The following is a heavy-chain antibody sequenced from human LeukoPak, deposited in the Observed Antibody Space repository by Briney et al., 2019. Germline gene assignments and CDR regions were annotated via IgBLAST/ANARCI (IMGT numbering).Heavy chain of an antibody. CDR2: INQDGSEK. D-gene: IGHD2-15*01. CDR1: GFTFSAYW. J-gene: IGHJ6*02. V-gene: IGHV3-7*01. CDR3: ASFRVTYSTRYGMDV. Sequence: GGSLRLSCEASGFTFSAYWMTWVRQAPGKGLEWVANINQDGSEKSYVDSVKGRFTISRDNAKNSLYLQMNSLRAEDTAVYYCASFRVTYSTRYGMDVWGQGTTVTVSS.